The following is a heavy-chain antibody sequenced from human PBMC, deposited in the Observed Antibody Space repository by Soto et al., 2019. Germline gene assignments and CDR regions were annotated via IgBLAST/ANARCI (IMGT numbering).Heavy chain of an antibody. Sequence: VGSLRLSCTASGFTVSSNSMICVRQAPGKGLEWVSLIYSDDNTYYADSVKGRFTISIDNSGNTLYLQMNSLRAEDTAVYYCARVYIPHPDIFWGAGWFDPWGQGTLVPVSP. V-gene: IGHV3-53*01. J-gene: IGHJ5*02. D-gene: IGHD3-9*01. CDR3: ARVYIPHPDIFWGAGWFDP. CDR1: GFTVSSNS. CDR2: IYSDDNT.